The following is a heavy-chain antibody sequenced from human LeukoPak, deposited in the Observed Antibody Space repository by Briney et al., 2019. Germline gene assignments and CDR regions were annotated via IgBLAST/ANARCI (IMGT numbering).Heavy chain of an antibody. J-gene: IGHJ4*02. CDR3: ARDLSSYFDY. Sequence: SETLSLTCTVSGGSISSYYWSWIRQPPGKGLEWIGNIYYSGSTNYNPSLKSRVTISVDTSKNQFSLKLSSVTAADTAVYYCARDLSSYFDYWGQGTLVTVSS. CDR1: GGSISSYY. CDR2: IYYSGST. D-gene: IGHD2-2*01. V-gene: IGHV4-59*01.